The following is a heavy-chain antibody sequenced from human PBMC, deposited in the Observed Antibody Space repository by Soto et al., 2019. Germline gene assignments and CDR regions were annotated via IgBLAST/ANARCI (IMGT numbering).Heavy chain of an antibody. D-gene: IGHD6-19*01. Sequence: EVQLVESGEGLVRPEGPLGLSCAAFGFFFGAFTLAWVGRAQGKGLGWVGGIRRKENSSTPEYAASVKGRFTISRDDSKNSLYLQMNSLKSEDTAVYYCAMLGGWSGGSSGMDVWGQGTTVTVSS. CDR1: GFFFGAFT. CDR3: AMLGGWSGGSSGMDV. CDR2: IRRKENSSTP. V-gene: IGHV3-72*01. J-gene: IGHJ6*02.